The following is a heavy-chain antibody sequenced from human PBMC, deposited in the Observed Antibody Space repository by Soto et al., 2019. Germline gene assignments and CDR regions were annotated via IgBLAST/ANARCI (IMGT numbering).Heavy chain of an antibody. D-gene: IGHD3-3*01. J-gene: IGHJ6*03. CDR1: GYTFTSYD. CDR3: ARGSRIFGVVIPPWDYYYYMDV. CDR2: MNPNSGNT. Sequence: ASVKVSCKASGYTFTSYDINWVRQATGQGLEWMGWMNPNSGNTGYAQKFQGRVTMTRNTSISTAYMELSSLRSEDTAVYYCARGSRIFGVVIPPWDYYYYMDVWGKGTTVTVSS. V-gene: IGHV1-8*01.